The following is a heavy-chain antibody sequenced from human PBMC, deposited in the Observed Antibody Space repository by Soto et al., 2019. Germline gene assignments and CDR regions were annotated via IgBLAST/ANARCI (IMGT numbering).Heavy chain of an antibody. CDR2: INTYNGNR. Sequence: QVQLVQSGAELRKPGASVKVSCKASEYSFSSYGINWVRQAPGQGVEWMGWINTYNGNRNYAQKFEDRVTMTTATSTNTVYMELRSLKSDDTAIYYCARDRLRGYDSSGFYSWGQGTLVTVSS. CDR1: EYSFSSYG. D-gene: IGHD3-22*01. CDR3: ARDRLRGYDSSGFYS. J-gene: IGHJ4*02. V-gene: IGHV1-18*01.